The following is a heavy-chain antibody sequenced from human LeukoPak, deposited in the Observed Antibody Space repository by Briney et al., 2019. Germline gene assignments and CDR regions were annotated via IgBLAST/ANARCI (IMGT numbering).Heavy chain of an antibody. J-gene: IGHJ4*02. D-gene: IGHD1-26*01. CDR3: LVVGAQRGGY. V-gene: IGHV1-58*02. CDR1: GFTFTSSA. CDR2: IVVGSGNT. Sequence: SVKVSCKASGFTFTSSAMQWVRQARGQRLEWIGWIVVGSGNTNYAQRFQERVTITRDMSTSTAYMELSSLRSEDTAVYYCLVVGAQRGGYWGQGTLVTVSS.